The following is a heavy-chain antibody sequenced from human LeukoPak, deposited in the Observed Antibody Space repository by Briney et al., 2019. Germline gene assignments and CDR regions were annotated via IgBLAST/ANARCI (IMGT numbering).Heavy chain of an antibody. CDR3: ARVPAAGTGPDY. D-gene: IGHD6-13*01. V-gene: IGHV4-4*07. J-gene: IGHJ4*02. CDR2: LYASGST. Sequence: SETLSLTCTVSGGSISGYYWSWLRQPAGKGLEWIGRLYASGSTYYNPSLKSRVTMSVDTSKNQFSLRLTSVTAADTAVYYCARVPAAGTGPDYWGQGTLVTVSS. CDR1: GGSISGYY.